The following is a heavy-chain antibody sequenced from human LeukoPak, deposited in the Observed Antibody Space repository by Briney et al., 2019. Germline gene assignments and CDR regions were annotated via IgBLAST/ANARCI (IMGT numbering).Heavy chain of an antibody. CDR2: IKPDGSVG. CDR1: GFTFSNYW. V-gene: IGHV3-7*01. J-gene: IGHJ4*02. Sequence: GGSLRLSCAASGFTFSNYWMTWVRQAPGKGLEWVANIKPDGSVGYYVDSVRGRFIISRDNAGNSLYLQMNSLRVEDTAVYCTLNLVAAAGDHWGQGTLVIVSS. CDR3: LNLVAAAGDH. D-gene: IGHD6-13*01.